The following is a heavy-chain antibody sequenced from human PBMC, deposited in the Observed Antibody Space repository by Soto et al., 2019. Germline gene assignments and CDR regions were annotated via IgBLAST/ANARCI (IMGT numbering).Heavy chain of an antibody. D-gene: IGHD3-22*01. Sequence: GSLRLSCTASGFTFGDYAMSWFRQAPGKGLEWVGFIRSKAYGGATHYAASVKGRFTISRDDSKSIAYLQMNSLKTEDTAVYYCSTNYYDSSGYDNRFDPWGQGTLVTVSS. CDR2: IRSKAYGGAT. V-gene: IGHV3-49*03. CDR1: GFTFGDYA. J-gene: IGHJ5*02. CDR3: STNYYDSSGYDNRFDP.